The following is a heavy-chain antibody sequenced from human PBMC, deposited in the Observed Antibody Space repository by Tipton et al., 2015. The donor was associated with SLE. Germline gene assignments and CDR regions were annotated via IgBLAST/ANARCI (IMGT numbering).Heavy chain of an antibody. D-gene: IGHD6-13*01. CDR2: ISYTGST. J-gene: IGHJ4*02. Sequence: TLSLTCTVSGISFTSYYWSWIRQPPGKGLECVGYISYTGSTIYNPSLKSRVTVSMDTSKSQFSLKLSSVTAADTAVYYCARHPGSSWYRGRYFDYWGQGTLVTVSS. CDR1: GISFTSYY. CDR3: ARHPGSSWYRGRYFDY. V-gene: IGHV4-59*08.